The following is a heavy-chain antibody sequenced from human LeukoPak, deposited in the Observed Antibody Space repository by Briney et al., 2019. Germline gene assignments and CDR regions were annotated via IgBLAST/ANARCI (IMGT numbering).Heavy chain of an antibody. V-gene: IGHV3-64D*06. CDR1: GFTFSSYA. Sequence: GGSLRLSCSASGFTFSSYAMHWVRQAPGKGLEYVSAISSNGGSTYYADSVKGRFTISRDNSKNTLYLQMSSLRAEDTAVYYCASRDYYDSSGYYSAPIDYWGQGTLVTVSS. D-gene: IGHD3-22*01. CDR3: ASRDYYDSSGYYSAPIDY. CDR2: ISSNGGST. J-gene: IGHJ4*02.